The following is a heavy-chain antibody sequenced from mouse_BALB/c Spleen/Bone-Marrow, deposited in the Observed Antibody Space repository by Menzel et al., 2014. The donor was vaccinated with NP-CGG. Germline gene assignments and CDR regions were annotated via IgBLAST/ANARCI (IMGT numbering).Heavy chain of an antibody. V-gene: IGHV5-6*01. J-gene: IGHJ4*01. Sequence: EVQLVESGGDLVKPGGSLKLSCAASGFTSSSYGMSWVRRTPDKRLEWVATISSGDSYTYYPDSVKGRFTISRDNAKNTLYLLMSSLKSEDTAMYYCARHRADYYAMDYWGQGTSVTVSS. CDR3: ARHRADYYAMDY. CDR1: GFTSSSYG. D-gene: IGHD3-3*01. CDR2: ISSGDSYT.